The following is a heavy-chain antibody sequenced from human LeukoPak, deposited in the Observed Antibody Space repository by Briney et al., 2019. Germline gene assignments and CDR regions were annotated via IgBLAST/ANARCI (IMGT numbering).Heavy chain of an antibody. D-gene: IGHD4-17*01. J-gene: IGHJ4*02. CDR3: AKRPSDYGDYVSYFDY. CDR2: ISDDGRRK. V-gene: IGHV3-30*18. CDR1: GFSFISYG. Sequence: GGSLRLTCAASGFSFISYGMHWVRQAPGKGLERVGVISDDGRRKDYADSVKGRFTISRDNSKDTLYLQMNSLRAEDTAVYYCAKRPSDYGDYVSYFDYWGQGTLVTVSS.